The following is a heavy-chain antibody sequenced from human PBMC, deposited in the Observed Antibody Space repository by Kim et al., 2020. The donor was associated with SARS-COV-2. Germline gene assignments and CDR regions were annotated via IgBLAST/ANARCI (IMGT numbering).Heavy chain of an antibody. D-gene: IGHD6-19*01. CDR3: VSGSGWPHNFDY. Sequence: RYSPSFQGQVTISADRSISTAYLQWSSLKASDTAMYYCVSGSGWPHNFDYWGQGTLVTVSS. V-gene: IGHV5-51*01. J-gene: IGHJ4*02.